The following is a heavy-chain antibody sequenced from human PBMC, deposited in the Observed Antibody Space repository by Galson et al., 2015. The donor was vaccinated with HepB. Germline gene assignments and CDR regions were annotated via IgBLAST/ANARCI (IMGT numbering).Heavy chain of an antibody. D-gene: IGHD3-10*01. CDR1: GGTFSSYA. J-gene: IGHJ3*02. CDR3: ARLRITMVQGVIIPPGAFDI. Sequence: SVKVSCKASGGTFSSYAISWVRQAPGQGLEWMGGIIPIFGTANYAQKFQGRVTITADESTSTAYMELSSLRSEDTAVYYCARLRITMVQGVIIPPGAFDIWGQGTMVTVSS. CDR2: IIPIFGTA. V-gene: IGHV1-69*13.